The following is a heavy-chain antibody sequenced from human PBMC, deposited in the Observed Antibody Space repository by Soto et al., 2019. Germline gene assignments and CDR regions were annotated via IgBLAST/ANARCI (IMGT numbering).Heavy chain of an antibody. D-gene: IGHD3-22*01. V-gene: IGHV1-18*01. J-gene: IGHJ3*02. Sequence: ASVKVSCKASGYTFTSYGISWVRQAPGQGLEWMGWISAYNGNTNYAQKLQGRVTMTTDTSTSTAYMELRSLRSDDTAVYYCARDPIDYYDSSGYYLGASTFDIWGQ. CDR1: GYTFTSYG. CDR2: ISAYNGNT. CDR3: ARDPIDYYDSSGYYLGASTFDI.